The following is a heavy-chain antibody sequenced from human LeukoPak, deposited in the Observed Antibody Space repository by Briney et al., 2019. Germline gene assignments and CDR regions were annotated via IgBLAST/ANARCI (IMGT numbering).Heavy chain of an antibody. V-gene: IGHV4-59*01. D-gene: IGHD3-22*01. J-gene: IGHJ3*02. CDR3: ARGRDSSARGAFDI. CDR2: IYYSGST. Sequence: PSETLSLTCAVYGGSFSGYYWSWIRQPPGKGLEWIGYIYYSGSTNYNPSLKSRVTISVDTSKNQFSLKLSSVTAADTAVYYCARGRDSSARGAFDIWGQGTMVTVSS. CDR1: GGSFSGYY.